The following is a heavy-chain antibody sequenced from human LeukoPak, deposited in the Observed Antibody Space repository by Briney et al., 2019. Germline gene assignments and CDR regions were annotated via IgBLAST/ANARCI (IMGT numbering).Heavy chain of an antibody. Sequence: PGGSLRLSCVASGFTFSTYVMSWVRQTPGKGLEWVSAISGSGDHTNYADSVEGRFTLSRDNSKNTLYLKMNSLRAEDTALYYCARHQQLRGEELTTLDYGGQGTLATVS. V-gene: IGHV3-23*01. CDR2: ISGSGDHT. CDR3: ARHQQLRGEELTTLDY. CDR1: GFTFSTYV. J-gene: IGHJ4*02. D-gene: IGHD6-13*01.